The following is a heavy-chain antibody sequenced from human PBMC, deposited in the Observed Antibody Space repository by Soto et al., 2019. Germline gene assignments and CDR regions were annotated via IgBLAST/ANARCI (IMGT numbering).Heavy chain of an antibody. D-gene: IGHD3-9*01. V-gene: IGHV3-33*01. CDR2: IWYDGSNK. CDR3: ARDRVILTGYYNGMDV. J-gene: IGHJ6*02. Sequence: GSLRLSCAASGFTCSSYGMHWVRQAPGKGLEWVAVIWYDGSNKYYADSVKGRFTISRDNSKNTLYLQMNSLRAEDTAVYYCARDRVILTGYYNGMDVWGQGTTVTVSS. CDR1: GFTCSSYG.